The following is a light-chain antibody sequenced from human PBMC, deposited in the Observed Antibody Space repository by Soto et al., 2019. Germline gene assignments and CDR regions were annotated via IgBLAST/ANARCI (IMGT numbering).Light chain of an antibody. CDR2: VAS. CDR3: QQYYSYPFT. Sequence: AIRMTQSPSSFSASTGDRVTITCRASQGISSYLAWYQQKPGKAPKLLIYVASTLQSGVPSRFSGSRSGTDDPLTIGSLQSEDIPTYYCQQYYSYPFTCGPRTKVDIK. CDR1: QGISSY. V-gene: IGKV1-8*01. J-gene: IGKJ3*01.